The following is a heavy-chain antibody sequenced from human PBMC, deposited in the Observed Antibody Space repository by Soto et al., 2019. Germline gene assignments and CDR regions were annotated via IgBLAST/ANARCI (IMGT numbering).Heavy chain of an antibody. V-gene: IGHV4-31*01. CDR2: IYFTGST. CDR1: NGSVSSGTYS. D-gene: IGHD2-2*01. Sequence: SETLSLTCTVSNGSVSSGTYSWSWVRQPPGKGLEWIGYIYFTGSTYYNPSLKSPVTISVDTSKNQFSLKLSSVTAADTAVYYCARGSFVVGRQACDSDWGQGTLVTVSS. J-gene: IGHJ4*02. CDR3: ARGSFVVGRQACDSD.